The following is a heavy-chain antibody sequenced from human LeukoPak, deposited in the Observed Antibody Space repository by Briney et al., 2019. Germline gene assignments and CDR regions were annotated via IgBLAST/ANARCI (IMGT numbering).Heavy chain of an antibody. CDR3: ARENYYYYYMDV. CDR2: INHSGST. CDR1: GGSLSGHT. J-gene: IGHJ6*03. Sequence: SETLSLTCAVYGGSLSGHTWSWIRQPPGKGLEWIGEINHSGSTNYNPSLKSRVTISVDTSKNQFSLKLSSVTAADTAVYYCARENYYYYYMDVRGKGTTVTVSS. V-gene: IGHV4-34*01.